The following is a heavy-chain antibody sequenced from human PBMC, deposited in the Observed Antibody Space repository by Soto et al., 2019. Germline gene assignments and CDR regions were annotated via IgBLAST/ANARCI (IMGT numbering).Heavy chain of an antibody. D-gene: IGHD3-9*01. J-gene: IGHJ4*02. CDR1: GFTFSSYA. CDR2: ISDSGGGT. Sequence: GGSLRLSCAASGFTFSSYAMIWVRQSPGKGLEWVSGISDSGGGTYYADSVKGRFTFSRDNSKNTLYLQMNNLRAEDTAVYYCAKADGLRYFDWSLDYWGQGTLVTVSS. V-gene: IGHV3-23*01. CDR3: AKADGLRYFDWSLDY.